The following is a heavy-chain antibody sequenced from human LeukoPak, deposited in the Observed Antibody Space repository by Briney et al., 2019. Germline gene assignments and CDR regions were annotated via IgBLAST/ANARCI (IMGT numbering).Heavy chain of an antibody. CDR1: GFTFSSYG. CDR2: ISYDGSNK. CDR3: GRRLRYFRSTSCYGPYYFDY. D-gene: IGHD2-2*01. J-gene: IGHJ4*02. V-gene: IGHV3-30*03. Sequence: PGRSLRLSCGASGFTFSSYGMHWVRQAPGKGLEWVAGISYDGSNKYYADSVKGRFTISRDNSKNTLYLQMNSLRAEDTAVYYCGRRLRYFRSTSCYGPYYFDYWGQGTLVTVSS.